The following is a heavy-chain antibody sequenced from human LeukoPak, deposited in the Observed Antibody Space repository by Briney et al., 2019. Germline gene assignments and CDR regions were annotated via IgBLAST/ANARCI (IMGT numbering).Heavy chain of an antibody. CDR3: ARDQCRDGYNFGDY. CDR2: MNPNSGNT. Sequence: ASVKVSCKASGYTFTSYDINWVRQATGQGLEWMGWMNPNSGNTGYAQKFQGRVTITADESTSTAYMELSSLRSEDTAVYYCARDQCRDGYNFGDYWGQGTLVTVSS. D-gene: IGHD5-24*01. V-gene: IGHV1-8*03. J-gene: IGHJ4*02. CDR1: GYTFTSYD.